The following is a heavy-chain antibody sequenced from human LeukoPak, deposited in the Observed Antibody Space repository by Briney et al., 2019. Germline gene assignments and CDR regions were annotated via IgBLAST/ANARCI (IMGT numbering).Heavy chain of an antibody. J-gene: IGHJ5*02. V-gene: IGHV1-18*01. Sequence: ASVKASCKASGYTFTSYGISWVRQAPGQGLEWMGWISAYNGNTNYAQKLQGRVTMTTDTSTSTAYMEPRSLRSDDTAVYYCARAVSGSLRHNWFDPWGQGTLVTVSS. CDR1: GYTFTSYG. CDR2: ISAYNGNT. CDR3: ARAVSGSLRHNWFDP. D-gene: IGHD1-26*01.